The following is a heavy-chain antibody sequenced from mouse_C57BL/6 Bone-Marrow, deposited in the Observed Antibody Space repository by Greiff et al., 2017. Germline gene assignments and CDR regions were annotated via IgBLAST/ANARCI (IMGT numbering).Heavy chain of an antibody. CDR2: IYPRDGST. Sequence: QVQLQQSDAELVKPGASVKISCKASGYTFTDHTIHWMKQRPEQGLEWIGYIYPRDGSTKYNEKFKGKATLTADKSSSTAYMQLNSLTSEDSAVYFCGRREYYYGSEAMDYWGQGTSVTVSS. V-gene: IGHV1-78*01. J-gene: IGHJ4*01. D-gene: IGHD1-1*01. CDR3: GRREYYYGSEAMDY. CDR1: GYTFTDHT.